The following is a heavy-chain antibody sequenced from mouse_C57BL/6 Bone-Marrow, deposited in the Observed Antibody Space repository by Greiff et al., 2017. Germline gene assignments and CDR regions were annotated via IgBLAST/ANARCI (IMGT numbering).Heavy chain of an antibody. J-gene: IGHJ2*01. D-gene: IGHD2-3*01. CDR1: GYTFTDYE. Sequence: QVQLKQSGAELVRPGASVTLSCKASGYTFTDYEMHWVKQTPVHGLAWIGAIDPETGGTAYNQKFKGKGILTADKSSCTVYMELRSLTSEDSAVYYCTRREWLLLDYWGQGTTFTVSS. CDR2: IDPETGGT. V-gene: IGHV1-15*01. CDR3: TRREWLLLDY.